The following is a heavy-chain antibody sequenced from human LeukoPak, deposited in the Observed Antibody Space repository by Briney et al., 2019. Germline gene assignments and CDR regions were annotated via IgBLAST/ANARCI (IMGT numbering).Heavy chain of an antibody. CDR1: GFTFSSYA. D-gene: IGHD3-16*01. V-gene: IGHV3-23*01. J-gene: IGHJ4*02. CDR2: LRSDGST. Sequence: GGSLRLSCVASGFTFSSYAMSWVRQAPARGLEWVASLRSDGSTFYADSVKGRFTLSRDESRNTVYLQLTYLRVEDTAVYYCAKASWVSSADAVLWGQGTPVTVSS. CDR3: AKASWVSSADAVL.